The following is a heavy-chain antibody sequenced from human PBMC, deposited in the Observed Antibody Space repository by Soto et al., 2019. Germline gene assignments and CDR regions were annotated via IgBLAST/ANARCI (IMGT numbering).Heavy chain of an antibody. CDR1: GYTFTSYG. CDR3: ASDWHSSSRHFDY. D-gene: IGHD6-13*01. CDR2: ISAYNGNT. J-gene: IGHJ4*02. V-gene: IGHV1-18*01. Sequence: QVQLVQSGAEVKKPGASVKVSCKASGYTFTSYGISWVRQAPGQGLEWMGWISAYNGNTNYAQKLQGRVTMTTDTATSTAYTELRSLRSDDTAVYYCASDWHSSSRHFDYWGQGTLVTVSS.